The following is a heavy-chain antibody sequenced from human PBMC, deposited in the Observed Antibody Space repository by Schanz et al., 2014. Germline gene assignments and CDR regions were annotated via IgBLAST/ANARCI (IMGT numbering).Heavy chain of an antibody. J-gene: IGHJ4*02. CDR1: GYIFINSG. D-gene: IGHD3-3*01. CDR2: ISVYNHNK. Sequence: QIQLVQSGPEVKKPGATVKVSCKASGYIFINSGISWVRQAPGQGLEWMGWISVYNHNKEYDQKFQGRVTMTTDTSTSTAYMALTDLRSDDTAVYYCARDRRFGDRDDLCYFDTCGQGTLMTVSS. CDR3: ARDRRFGDRDDLCYFDT. V-gene: IGHV1-18*01.